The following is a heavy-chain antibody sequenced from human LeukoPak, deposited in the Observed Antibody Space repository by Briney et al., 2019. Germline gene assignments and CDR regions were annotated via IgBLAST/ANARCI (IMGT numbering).Heavy chain of an antibody. Sequence: GGSLRLSCAASGFTFSSYWRSWVRQAPGKGLEWVANIKQDGSEKYYVDSVKGRFTISRDNAKNSLYLQMNSLRAEDTAVYYCARERGSTYYYYYYYMDVWGKGTTVTVSS. J-gene: IGHJ6*03. CDR2: IKQDGSEK. D-gene: IGHD3-10*01. CDR1: GFTFSSYW. V-gene: IGHV3-7*01. CDR3: ARERGSTYYYYYYYMDV.